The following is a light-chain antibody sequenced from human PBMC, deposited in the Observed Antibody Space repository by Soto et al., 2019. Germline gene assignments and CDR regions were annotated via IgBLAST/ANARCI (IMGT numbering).Light chain of an antibody. Sequence: EIDLTLAPCTLSRSARDIATHSFRASQSVSNNYLAWYQQKPGQAPRLLIHGASSRATGTPDRFSGSGSGTDFILTICRLESEDFAVYYCQQDGSLPIKFCQGTRLEVK. V-gene: IGKV3-20*01. CDR2: GAS. CDR1: QSVSNNY. CDR3: QQDGSLPIK. J-gene: IGKJ5*01.